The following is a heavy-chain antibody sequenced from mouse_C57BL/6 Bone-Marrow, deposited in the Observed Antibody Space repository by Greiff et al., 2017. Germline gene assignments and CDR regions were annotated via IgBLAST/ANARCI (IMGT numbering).Heavy chain of an antibody. CDR2: IYPRSGNT. J-gene: IGHJ1*03. V-gene: IGHV1-81*01. CDR3: APYYGSDWYFDV. D-gene: IGHD1-1*01. CDR1: GYTFTSYG. Sequence: QVQLQQSGAELARPGASVKLSCKASGYTFTSYGISWVKQRTGQGLEWIGEIYPRSGNTYYNEKFKGKATLTADKSSSPAYMELRSLTSEDSAVYFCAPYYGSDWYFDVWGTGTTVTVSS.